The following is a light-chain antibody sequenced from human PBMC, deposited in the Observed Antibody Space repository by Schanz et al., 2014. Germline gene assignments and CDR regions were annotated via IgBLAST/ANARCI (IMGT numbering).Light chain of an antibody. CDR1: SSDVGGYNY. CDR3: SSYAGSNNLV. Sequence: QSALTQPPSASGSPGQSVTFSCTGTSSDVGGYNYVSWYQQHPGKAPKLMIYEVSKRPSGVSSRFSGSKSGNTASLTVSGLQAEDEADYYCSSYAGSNNLVFGGGTKLTVL. V-gene: IGLV2-8*01. J-gene: IGLJ3*02. CDR2: EVS.